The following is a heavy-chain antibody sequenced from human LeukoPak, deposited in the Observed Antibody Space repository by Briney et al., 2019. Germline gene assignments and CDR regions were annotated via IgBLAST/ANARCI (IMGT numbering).Heavy chain of an antibody. V-gene: IGHV1-69*05. CDR3: ARGGCSSTSCRGWFDP. J-gene: IGHJ5*02. D-gene: IGHD2-2*01. CDR2: IIPIFGTA. Sequence: LVKVSCKASGGTFSSYAISWVRQAPGQGLEWMGGIIPIFGTANYAQKFQGRVTITTDESTSTAYMELSSLRSEDTAVYYCARGGCSSTSCRGWFDPWGQGTLVTVSP. CDR1: GGTFSSYA.